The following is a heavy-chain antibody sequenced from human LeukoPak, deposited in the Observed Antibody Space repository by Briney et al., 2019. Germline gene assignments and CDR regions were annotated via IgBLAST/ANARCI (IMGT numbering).Heavy chain of an antibody. V-gene: IGHV3-7*03. D-gene: IGHD3-10*01. CDR3: LYPQFLWFGDGSRPNTYFDY. J-gene: IGHJ4*02. CDR2: IKQDGSEK. CDR1: GFTFSSYW. Sequence: GGSLRLSCAASGFTFSSYWMSWVRQAPGKGLEWVANIKQDGSEKYYVDSVKGRFTISRDNSKNTLYLQMNSLRAEDTAVYYCLYPQFLWFGDGSRPNTYFDYWGQGTLVTVSS.